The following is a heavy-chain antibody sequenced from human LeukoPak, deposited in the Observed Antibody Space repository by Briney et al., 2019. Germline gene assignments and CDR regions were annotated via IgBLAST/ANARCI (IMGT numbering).Heavy chain of an antibody. D-gene: IGHD3-9*01. CDR1: GFTFSSYS. J-gene: IGHJ4*02. CDR3: ARDGMTYYDILTGDFDY. CDR2: ISSSSSYI. V-gene: IGHV3-21*01. Sequence: GGSLRLSCAASGFTFSSYSMNWVRQAPGKGLEWVSSISSSSSYIYYADLVKGRFTISRDNAKNSLYLQMNSLRAEDTAVYYCARDGMTYYDILTGDFDYWGQGTLVTVSS.